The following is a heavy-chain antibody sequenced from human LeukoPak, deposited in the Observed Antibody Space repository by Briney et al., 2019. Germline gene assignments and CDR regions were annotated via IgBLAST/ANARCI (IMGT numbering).Heavy chain of an antibody. Sequence: ASVKVSCKASGYTFTGYYMHWVRQAPGQGPEWMGWINPNSGGINYAQKFQGRVTMTRDTSISTVYMELSRLRSDDPAVYYCARASVWGSYPQRGYYFDYWGQGTLVTVSS. CDR3: ARASVWGSYPQRGYYFDY. V-gene: IGHV1-2*02. CDR2: INPNSGGI. CDR1: GYTFTGYY. J-gene: IGHJ4*02. D-gene: IGHD3-16*02.